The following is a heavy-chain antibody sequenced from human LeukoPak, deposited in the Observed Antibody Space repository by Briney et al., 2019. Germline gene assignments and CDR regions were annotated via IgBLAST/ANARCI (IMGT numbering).Heavy chain of an antibody. J-gene: IGHJ4*02. CDR1: GYTFTGYY. CDR2: INPNSGGS. Sequence: GASVKVSCKASGYTFTGYYMHWVRQAPGQGLEWMGRINPNSGGSNYAQKFQGRVTMTRDTSISTVYMELNRLRSDGTAIYYCARDQNDYGDYNYWGQGTLSPSPQ. V-gene: IGHV1-2*06. CDR3: ARDQNDYGDYNY. D-gene: IGHD4-17*01.